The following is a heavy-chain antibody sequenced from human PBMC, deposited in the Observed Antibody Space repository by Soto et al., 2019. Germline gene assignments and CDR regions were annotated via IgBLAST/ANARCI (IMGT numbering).Heavy chain of an antibody. CDR3: ARHYGSGSHPLDH. CDR2: IYYNGAT. J-gene: IGHJ4*02. V-gene: IGHV4-59*08. D-gene: IGHD3-10*01. Sequence: ETLSLTCTVSGGSISGYYWGWIRQPPGRGLEFIGHIYYNGATNYNPSLKSRVTMSVDTSNNQLYLNLKSVTAADTAVYYCARHYGSGSHPLDHWGQGTLVTVSS. CDR1: GGSISGYY.